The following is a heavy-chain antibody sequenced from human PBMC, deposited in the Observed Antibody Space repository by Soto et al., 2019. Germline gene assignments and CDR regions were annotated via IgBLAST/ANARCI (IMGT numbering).Heavy chain of an antibody. V-gene: IGHV3-33*01. CDR1: GFTFRSYC. Sequence: GGSLRLSCAGSGFTFRSYCMHWVRQPPGKGLEWVAVIWYDGGSKYHEDSVKGRFTISRDNSKNKLYLQMNSLRAEDTAVYYCARGEEWLDKKNYFDYWGQGTLVTVSS. CDR2: IWYDGGSK. D-gene: IGHD3-3*01. CDR3: ARGEEWLDKKNYFDY. J-gene: IGHJ4*02.